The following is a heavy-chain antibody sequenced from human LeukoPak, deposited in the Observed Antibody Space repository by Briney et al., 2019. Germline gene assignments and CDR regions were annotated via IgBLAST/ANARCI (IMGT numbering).Heavy chain of an antibody. V-gene: IGHV3-7*01. D-gene: IGHD3-9*01. Sequence: GGSLRLSCAASGFTFSSYWMSWVRQAPGKGLEWVANIKQDGSEKYYVDSVKGRFTISRDNAKNSLYLQMNSLRAEDTAVYYCARGVEYYDILTGYSNWFDPWGQGTLVTVSS. J-gene: IGHJ5*02. CDR3: ARGVEYYDILTGYSNWFDP. CDR2: IKQDGSEK. CDR1: GFTFSSYW.